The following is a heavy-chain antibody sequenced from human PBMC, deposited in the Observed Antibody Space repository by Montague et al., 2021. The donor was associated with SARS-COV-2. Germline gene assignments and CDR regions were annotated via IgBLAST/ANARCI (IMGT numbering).Heavy chain of an antibody. V-gene: IGHV4-59*08. CDR3: ARVNYGDYVWYFDL. D-gene: IGHD4-17*01. Sequence: SQTLSLTCTVSGGSISSSYWSWIRQPPGKGLEWIGYIYYSGITNNNPSLKSRVTISVDTSKNQFSLELTSVTAADTAVYYCARVNYGDYVWYFDLWGRGTLVTVSS. CDR1: GGSISSSY. CDR2: IYYSGIT. J-gene: IGHJ2*01.